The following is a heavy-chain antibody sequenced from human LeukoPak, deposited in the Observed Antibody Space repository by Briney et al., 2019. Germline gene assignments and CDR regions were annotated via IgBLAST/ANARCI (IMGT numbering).Heavy chain of an antibody. V-gene: IGHV4-59*08. CDR2: IYYSGNT. J-gene: IGHJ4*02. CDR3: ARHEHTYGQYYFDY. D-gene: IGHD5-18*01. CDR1: GDSISSNY. Sequence: SETLSLTCTVSGDSISSNYWSWIRQPPGKGLEWIGYIYYSGNTNYNPSLKSRVTISVDMSKNQFSLKLSSVTAADTAVYYYARHEHTYGQYYFDYWGQGTLVTVSS.